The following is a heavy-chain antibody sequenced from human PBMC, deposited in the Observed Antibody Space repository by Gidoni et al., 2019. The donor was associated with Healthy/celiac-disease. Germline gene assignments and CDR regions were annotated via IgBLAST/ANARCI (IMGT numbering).Heavy chain of an antibody. Sequence: EVQLVASGGGWVQPGRSLRLSCAASGFTFDDYAMHWVRQAPGKGLEWVSGISWNSGRICYADSLKGRFTISRDNAKNSLYLQMNSLRAEDTALYYCAKVFDSSGYFHFDYWGQGPLVTVSS. CDR1: GFTFDDYA. J-gene: IGHJ4*02. CDR3: AKVFDSSGYFHFDY. D-gene: IGHD3-22*01. CDR2: ISWNSGRI. V-gene: IGHV3-9*01.